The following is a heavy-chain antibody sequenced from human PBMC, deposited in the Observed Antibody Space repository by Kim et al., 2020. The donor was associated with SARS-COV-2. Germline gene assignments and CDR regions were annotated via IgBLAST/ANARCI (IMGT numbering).Heavy chain of an antibody. V-gene: IGHV3-49*03. CDR2: IRSKAYGGTT. CDR3: TRDLGHDGYSGYEGRYYYYYGMDV. D-gene: IGHD5-12*01. CDR1: GFTFGDYA. J-gene: IGHJ6*02. Sequence: GGSLRLSCTASGFTFGDYAMSWFRQAPGKGLEWVGFIRSKAYGGTTEYAASVKGRFTISRDDSKSIAYLQMNSLKTEDTAVYYCTRDLGHDGYSGYEGRYYYYYGMDVWGQGTTVTVSS.